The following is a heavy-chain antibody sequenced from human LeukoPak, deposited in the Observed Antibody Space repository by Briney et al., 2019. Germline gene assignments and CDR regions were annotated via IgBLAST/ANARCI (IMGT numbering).Heavy chain of an antibody. V-gene: IGHV3-30*03. CDR3: AREGYYGSGSPPSLYFDY. CDR1: GFTSSSYA. Sequence: PGGSLRLSCAASGFTSSSYAMSWVRQAPGKGLEWVAVTSSDLNVKLYADSVKGRFTISRDNSRSTLYLQMNSLRPEDAAIYYCAREGYYGSGSPPSLYFDYWGQGTLVTVSS. CDR2: TSSDLNVK. D-gene: IGHD3-10*01. J-gene: IGHJ4*02.